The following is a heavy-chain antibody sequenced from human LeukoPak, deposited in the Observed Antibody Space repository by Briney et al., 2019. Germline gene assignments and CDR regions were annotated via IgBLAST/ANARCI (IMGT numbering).Heavy chain of an antibody. D-gene: IGHD3-9*01. J-gene: IGHJ6*02. CDR3: ARMRYDILTGYYGGMDV. CDR2: MNPNSGNT. CDR1: GYTFTSYD. Sequence: ASVKVSCKASGYTFTSYDINWVRQATGQGLEWMGWMNPNSGNTGYAQKFQGRVTMTRNTSISTAYMEVSSLRSEDTAVYYCARMRYDILTGYYGGMDVWGQGTTVTVSS. V-gene: IGHV1-8*01.